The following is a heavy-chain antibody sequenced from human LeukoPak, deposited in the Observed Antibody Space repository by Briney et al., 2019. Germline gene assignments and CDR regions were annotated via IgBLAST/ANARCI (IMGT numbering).Heavy chain of an antibody. Sequence: PSETLSLTCTVSGGSISSYYWSWIRQPPGKGLEWLGYMYYSGTTNYNPSLRSRVTISANTSKNQFSLQVSSVTAADTAVYYCARQQIYVDTGLVDYFDYWGQGILVTVSS. CDR3: ARQQIYVDTGLVDYFDY. V-gene: IGHV4-59*01. CDR1: GGSISSYY. J-gene: IGHJ4*02. CDR2: MYYSGTT. D-gene: IGHD5-18*01.